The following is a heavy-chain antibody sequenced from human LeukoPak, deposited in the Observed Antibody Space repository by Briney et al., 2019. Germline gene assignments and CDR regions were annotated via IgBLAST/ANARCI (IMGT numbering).Heavy chain of an antibody. D-gene: IGHD2-15*01. J-gene: IGHJ6*02. V-gene: IGHV3-66*01. Sequence: PGGSLRLPCVASGSSVSDNYMSWVRQAPGKGLEWVSVIYSGGHTFYGDSVKGRFTISRDNSKNTLYLQMSGLRVEDTAVYFCARVLPSSPGHYYYGMDIWGQGTTVTVSS. CDR1: GSSVSDNY. CDR3: ARVLPSSPGHYYYGMDI. CDR2: IYSGGHT.